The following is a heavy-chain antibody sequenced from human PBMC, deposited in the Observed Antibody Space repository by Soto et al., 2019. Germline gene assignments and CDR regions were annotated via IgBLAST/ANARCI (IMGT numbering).Heavy chain of an antibody. CDR1: GGSFSGYY. V-gene: IGHV4-34*01. D-gene: IGHD3-16*02. Sequence: SETLSLTCAVYGGSFSGYYWSWIRQPPGKGLEWIGEINHSGSTNYNPSLKSRVTISVDTSKNQFSLKLSSVTAADTAVYYCARVDDYVWGSYRRSFYGMDFWGQGTTVTVSS. J-gene: IGHJ6*02. CDR2: INHSGST. CDR3: ARVDDYVWGSYRRSFYGMDF.